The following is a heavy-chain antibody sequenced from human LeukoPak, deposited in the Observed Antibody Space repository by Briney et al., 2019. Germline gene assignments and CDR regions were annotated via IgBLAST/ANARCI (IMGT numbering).Heavy chain of an antibody. Sequence: GGSLRLSCAASGFTFSSYSMNWVRQAPGKGLEWVSYISSSSSTIYYADSVKGRFTISRDNAKNSLYLQMNSLRAEDTAVYYCARDISSGWYWGYFDYWGQGTLVTVSS. CDR2: ISSSSSTI. V-gene: IGHV3-48*01. J-gene: IGHJ4*02. CDR1: GFTFSSYS. CDR3: ARDISSGWYWGYFDY. D-gene: IGHD6-19*01.